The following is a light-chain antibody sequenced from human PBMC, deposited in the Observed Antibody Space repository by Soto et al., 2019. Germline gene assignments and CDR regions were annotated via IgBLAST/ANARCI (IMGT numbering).Light chain of an antibody. V-gene: IGKV3-20*01. J-gene: IGKJ2*01. CDR3: QQSGSSPPYT. CDR2: GAS. Sequence: EIVLTQSPGTLSLSPGERATLSCRASQIVSSTYLAWYQQKPGHAPRLLLSGASSRATGIPDRFSGSGPGTDCTHTISRLEPEDFAVYYCQQSGSSPPYTFGQGTKLEI. CDR1: QIVSSTY.